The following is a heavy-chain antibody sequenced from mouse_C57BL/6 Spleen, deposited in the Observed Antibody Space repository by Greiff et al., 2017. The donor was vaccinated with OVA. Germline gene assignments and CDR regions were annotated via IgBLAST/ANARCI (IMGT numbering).Heavy chain of an antibody. Sequence: VQLQQSGAELVMPGASVKLSCKASGYTFTSYWMHWVKQRPGQGLEWIGEIDPSDSYTNYNQKFKGKSTLTVDKSSSTAYMQLSSLTSEDSAVYYCATGEGLRTFNYWGQGTTLTVSS. CDR3: ATGEGLRTFNY. CDR2: IDPSDSYT. J-gene: IGHJ2*01. V-gene: IGHV1-69*01. D-gene: IGHD2-4*01. CDR1: GYTFTSYW.